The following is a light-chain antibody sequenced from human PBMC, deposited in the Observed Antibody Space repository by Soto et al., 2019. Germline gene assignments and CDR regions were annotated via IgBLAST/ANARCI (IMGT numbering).Light chain of an antibody. CDR2: PAS. CDR3: LQANNYPVT. Sequence: DIQMTQSPSFVSASIGDRVTITCRASQGIGSWLAWYQQVPGRAPRLLIFPASPFQSGVSSRFRGSGSGTDFTLTITSLQPEDFATYFCLQANNYPVTFGEGTKLEMK. CDR1: QGIGSW. V-gene: IGKV1-12*01. J-gene: IGKJ4*01.